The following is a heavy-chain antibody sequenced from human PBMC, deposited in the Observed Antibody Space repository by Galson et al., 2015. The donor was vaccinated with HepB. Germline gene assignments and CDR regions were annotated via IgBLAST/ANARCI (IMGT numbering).Heavy chain of an antibody. CDR2: TIPIFGTA. J-gene: IGHJ4*02. V-gene: IGHV1-69*06. Sequence: SVKVSCKASGYTFTGYYMHWVRQAPGQGLEWMGGTIPIFGTANYAQKFQGRVTITADKSTSTAYMELSSLRSEDTAVYYCARYGDYYFDYWGQGTLVTVSS. CDR1: GYTFTGYY. D-gene: IGHD4-17*01. CDR3: ARYGDYYFDY.